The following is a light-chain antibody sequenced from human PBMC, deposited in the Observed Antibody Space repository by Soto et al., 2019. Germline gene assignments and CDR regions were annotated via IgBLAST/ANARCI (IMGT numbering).Light chain of an antibody. J-gene: IGLJ1*01. Sequence: QSALTQPASVSGSPGQSITISCTGTSSDVGGYNYVSWYQQHPGKAPXLMIXXVXXXXXXXSNRFXGSKSGNTXSLTISGXXXXXXXXYYCSSYTSSSPYVFGTGTKLTVL. CDR2: XVX. CDR1: SSDVGGYNY. V-gene: IGLV2-14*01. CDR3: SSYTSSSPYV.